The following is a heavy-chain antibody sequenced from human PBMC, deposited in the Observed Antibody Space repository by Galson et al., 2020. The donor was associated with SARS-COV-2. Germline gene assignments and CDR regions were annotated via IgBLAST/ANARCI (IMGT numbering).Heavy chain of an antibody. V-gene: IGHV1-3*01. CDR1: GYTFTSYA. J-gene: IGHJ6*03. CDR2: INAGNGNT. D-gene: IGHD3-3*01. CDR3: ARSGYYDFWSGYYTDYYYYYMDV. Sequence: ASVKVSCKASGYTFTSYAMHWVRQAPGQRLEWMGWINAGNGNTKYSQKFQGRVTITRDTSASTAYMELSSLRSEDTAVYYCARSGYYDFWSGYYTDYYYYYMDVWGKGTTVTVSS.